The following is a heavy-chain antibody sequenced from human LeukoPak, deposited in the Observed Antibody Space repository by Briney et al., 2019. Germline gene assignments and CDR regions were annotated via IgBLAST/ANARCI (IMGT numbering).Heavy chain of an antibody. CDR2: IYYSGST. J-gene: IGHJ6*03. Sequence: SETLSLTCTVSGGSISSSSYYWGWIRQPPGKGLEWIGNIYYSGSTYYNPSLKSRVTISVDTSKNQFSLKLSSVTAADTAVYYCARGSGYYYYYYMDVWGKGTTVTVSS. V-gene: IGHV4-39*07. CDR3: ARGSGYYYYYYMDV. D-gene: IGHD6-25*01. CDR1: GGSISSSSYY.